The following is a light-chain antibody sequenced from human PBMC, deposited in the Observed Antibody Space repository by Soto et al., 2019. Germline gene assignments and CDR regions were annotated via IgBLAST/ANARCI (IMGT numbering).Light chain of an antibody. Sequence: EIVLTQSPATLSAFPGDRVTLSCRASQALNTRLAWYQHKPGQAPRLLIYLTSNRAAGVPSRFSAWGSETDFTLTISDVDPEDFAVYYCHQRQSWPRTFGQGTKVDIK. J-gene: IGKJ1*01. CDR3: HQRQSWPRT. V-gene: IGKV3-11*01. CDR2: LTS. CDR1: QALNTR.